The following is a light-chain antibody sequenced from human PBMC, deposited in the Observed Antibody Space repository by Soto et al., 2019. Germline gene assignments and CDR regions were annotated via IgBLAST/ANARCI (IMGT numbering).Light chain of an antibody. CDR1: QSVFSY. V-gene: IGKV3-11*01. CDR3: QQRSNWPFT. J-gene: IGKJ2*01. CDR2: DAS. Sequence: EIVLTQSPATLSLSPGERATLSCRASQSVFSYLAWYQQKPGQAPRLLIYDASNRATGIPARFSASGSGTDYTLTISSLEREDFAVYYCQQRSNWPFTFGQGTKLEIK.